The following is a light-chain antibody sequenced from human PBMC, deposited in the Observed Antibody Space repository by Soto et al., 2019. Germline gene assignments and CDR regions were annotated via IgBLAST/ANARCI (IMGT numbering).Light chain of an antibody. Sequence: VLTQSPGTLSLSPGERATLSCRASQSVRSSYLAWYQQKPGQAPRLLIYDASNRATGIPARFSGSGSGTEFTLTISSLQSEDFAVYYCQQYNNWPPNTFGQGTKVDIK. CDR3: QQYNNWPPNT. J-gene: IGKJ1*01. V-gene: IGKV3D-15*01. CDR1: QSVRSSY. CDR2: DAS.